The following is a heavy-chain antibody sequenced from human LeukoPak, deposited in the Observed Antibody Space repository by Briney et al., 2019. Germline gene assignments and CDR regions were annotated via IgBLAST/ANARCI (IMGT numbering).Heavy chain of an antibody. D-gene: IGHD3-3*01. CDR1: GGTFSNYA. J-gene: IGHJ5*02. Sequence: ASVKVSCKASGGTFSNYAASWVRQAPGQGLEWMGGIIPIFGTANYAQKFQGRVTITADESTSTAYMELSSLRSEDTAVYYCANGGITIFGVVTNWFDPWGQGTLVTVSS. CDR3: ANGGITIFGVVTNWFDP. V-gene: IGHV1-69*13. CDR2: IIPIFGTA.